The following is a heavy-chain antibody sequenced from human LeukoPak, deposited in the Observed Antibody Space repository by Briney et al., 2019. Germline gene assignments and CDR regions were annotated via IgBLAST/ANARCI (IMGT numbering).Heavy chain of an antibody. Sequence: ASETLSLTCAVYGGSFSGYYWSWIRQPPGKGLEWIGEINHSGSTNYNPSLKYRVTISVDTSKNQFSLKLSSVTAADTAVYYCASYSRRRSQVGYYFDYWGQGTLVTVSS. CDR1: GGSFSGYY. D-gene: IGHD1-26*01. CDR3: ASYSRRRSQVGYYFDY. J-gene: IGHJ4*02. V-gene: IGHV4-34*01. CDR2: INHSGST.